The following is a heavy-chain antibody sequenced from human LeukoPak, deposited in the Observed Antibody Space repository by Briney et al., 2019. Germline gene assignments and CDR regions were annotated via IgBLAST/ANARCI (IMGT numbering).Heavy chain of an antibody. CDR2: INPNSGET. D-gene: IGHD6-13*01. Sequence: ASVKVSCKASGYTLSGYYLHWVRQAPGQGLEWMGWINPNSGETDYAQKFQGSVTMTRDMSITTFYLVLSSLRSDDTALYYCARWDGYSSSPDYWGQGTLVTVSS. CDR1: GYTLSGYY. J-gene: IGHJ4*02. CDR3: ARWDGYSSSPDY. V-gene: IGHV1-2*02.